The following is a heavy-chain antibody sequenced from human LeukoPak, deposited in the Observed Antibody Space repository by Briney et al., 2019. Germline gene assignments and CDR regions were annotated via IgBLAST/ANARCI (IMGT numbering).Heavy chain of an antibody. CDR1: GGSLSSYY. J-gene: IGHJ4*02. CDR3: ASGYSSGWIDY. Sequence: SETLSLTCTVSGGSLSSYYWSWIRQTPGKGLEWIGNIYYSGGTKYNPSLKSRVTISVDTSKNQFSLKLSSVTAADTAVYYCASGYSSGWIDYWGQGTLVTVSS. D-gene: IGHD6-19*01. V-gene: IGHV4-59*08. CDR2: IYYSGGT.